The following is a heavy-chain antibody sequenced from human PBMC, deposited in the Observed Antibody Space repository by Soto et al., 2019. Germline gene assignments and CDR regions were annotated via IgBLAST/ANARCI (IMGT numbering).Heavy chain of an antibody. CDR3: VRSTLDSRSSGRWFDP. D-gene: IGHD6-6*01. CDR2: IDWVADK. V-gene: IGHV2-70*01. J-gene: IGHJ5*02. Sequence: SGPTLVTPTQTLTLTCTFSGFSLSTGGMSVSWIRQPPGKALEWLALIDWVADKYYTTSLKTRLTISRDTSKNQVVLTMTNMDPVDTATYYCVRSTLDSRSSGRWFDPWGQGTLVTVSS. CDR1: GFSLSTGGMS.